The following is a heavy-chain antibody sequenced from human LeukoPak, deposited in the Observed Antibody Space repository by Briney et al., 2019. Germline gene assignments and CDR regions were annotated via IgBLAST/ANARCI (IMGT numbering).Heavy chain of an antibody. J-gene: IGHJ4*02. CDR1: GFTSSSYA. D-gene: IGHD3-22*01. CDR2: ISGSGGST. Sequence: PGGSLRLSCAASGFTSSSYAMSWVRQAPGKGLEWVSAISGSGGSTYYADSVKGRFTISRDNSKNTLYLQMNSLRAEDTAVYYCAKDFEVVVAAKDYWGQGTLVTVSS. CDR3: AKDFEVVVAAKDY. V-gene: IGHV3-23*01.